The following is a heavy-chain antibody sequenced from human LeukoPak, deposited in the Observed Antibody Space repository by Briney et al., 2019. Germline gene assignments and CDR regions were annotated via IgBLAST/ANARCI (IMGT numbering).Heavy chain of an antibody. CDR1: GFTFSSYW. V-gene: IGHV3-7*01. J-gene: IGHJ4*02. CDR2: IKQDGSEK. CDR3: ARDFSRSRIAAAGIDY. Sequence: GGSLRLSCAASGFTFSSYWMSWVRQAPGKGLEWVANIKQDGSEKYYVDSVKGRFTISRDNAKNSLYLQMNSLRAEDTAVYYCARDFSRSRIAAAGIDYWGQGTLVTVSS. D-gene: IGHD6-13*01.